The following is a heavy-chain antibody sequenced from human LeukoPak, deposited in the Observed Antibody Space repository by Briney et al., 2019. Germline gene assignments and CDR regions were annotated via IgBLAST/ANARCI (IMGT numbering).Heavy chain of an antibody. Sequence: GASVKVSCKASGYTFTSFDINWVRQASGQGLEWMGGMNPNSGNTDYAQKFQGRVTITADESTSTAYMELSSLRSEDTAVYYCASAKPRRDFWSGSSYYYYGMDVWGQGTTVTVSS. CDR2: MNPNSGNT. CDR3: ASAKPRRDFWSGSSYYYYGMDV. V-gene: IGHV1-8*01. J-gene: IGHJ6*02. D-gene: IGHD3-3*01. CDR1: GYTFTSFD.